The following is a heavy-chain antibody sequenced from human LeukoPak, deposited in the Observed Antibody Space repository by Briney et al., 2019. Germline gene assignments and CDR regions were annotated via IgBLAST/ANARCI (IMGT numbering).Heavy chain of an antibody. CDR3: AKGAIFGVIITSYYYYMDV. Sequence: GGLRLSCAASGFTFRNYGMHWVRQAPGKGLQWVSFIRYDGGNEFYVDSVRGRFTISRDNSKNTLYLQMNSLRAEDTAVYYCAKGAIFGVIITSYYYYMDVWGKGTTVTVSS. J-gene: IGHJ6*03. V-gene: IGHV3-30*02. CDR2: IRYDGGNE. CDR1: GFTFRNYG. D-gene: IGHD3-3*01.